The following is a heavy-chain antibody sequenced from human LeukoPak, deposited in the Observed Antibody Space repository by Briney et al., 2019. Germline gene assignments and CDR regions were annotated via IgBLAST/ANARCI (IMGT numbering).Heavy chain of an antibody. CDR1: GGTFSSYA. V-gene: IGHV1-69*13. Sequence: SVKASCKASGGTFSSYAISWVRQAPGQGLEWMGGIIPIFGTANYAQKFQGRVTITADESTSTAHMELSSLRSEDTAVYYCHYGSGSYYNVGGYYYYGMDVWGKGTTVTVSS. CDR2: IIPIFGTA. D-gene: IGHD3-10*01. J-gene: IGHJ6*04. CDR3: HYGSGSYYNVGGYYYYGMDV.